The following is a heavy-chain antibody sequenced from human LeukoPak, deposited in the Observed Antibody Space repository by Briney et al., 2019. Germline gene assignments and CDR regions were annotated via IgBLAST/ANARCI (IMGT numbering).Heavy chain of an antibody. V-gene: IGHV3-7*01. CDR3: AREARYYDILTGYYVANYFDY. Sequence: GGSLRLSCAASGFTFSSYWMSWVRQAPGKGLEWVANIKQDGSEKYYVDSVKGRFTISRDNAKNSLYLQMNSLRAEDTAVYYCAREARYYDILTGYYVANYFDYWGQGTLVTVSS. J-gene: IGHJ4*02. D-gene: IGHD3-9*01. CDR2: IKQDGSEK. CDR1: GFTFSSYW.